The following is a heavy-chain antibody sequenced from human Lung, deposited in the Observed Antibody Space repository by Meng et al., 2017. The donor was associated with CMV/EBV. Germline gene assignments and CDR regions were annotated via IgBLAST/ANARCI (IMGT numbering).Heavy chain of an antibody. Sequence: SVKVSCKASGGTFSSYNINWVRQAPGQGLEWMGRLIPILGEVNYAQKFQGRVTITADKSTSTVFMELSSLRLDDTAVYYCARGGAGLEYCSDGSCYWSWLDPWGQGTXVTVSS. CDR3: ARGGAGLEYCSDGSCYWSWLDP. V-gene: IGHV1-69*08. D-gene: IGHD2-15*01. J-gene: IGHJ5*02. CDR1: GGTFSSYN. CDR2: LIPILGEV.